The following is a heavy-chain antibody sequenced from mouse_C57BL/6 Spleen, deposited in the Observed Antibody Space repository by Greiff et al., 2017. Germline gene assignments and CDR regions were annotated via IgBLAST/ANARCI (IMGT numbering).Heavy chain of an antibody. V-gene: IGHV3-6*01. D-gene: IGHD3-1*01. J-gene: IGHJ3*01. CDR3: ARDSSDYGAWFAY. CDR2: ISYDGSN. CDR1: GYSITSGYF. Sequence: ESGPGLVKPSQSLSLTCSVTGYSITSGYFWNWIRQFPGNKLEWMDYISYDGSNNYNPSIKNRISITQDTSKNKFCLQLNSVTTEDTATYNCARDSSDYGAWFAYWSQGTLVTVAA.